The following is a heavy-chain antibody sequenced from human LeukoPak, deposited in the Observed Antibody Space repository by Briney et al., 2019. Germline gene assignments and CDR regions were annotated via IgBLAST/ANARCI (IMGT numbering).Heavy chain of an antibody. D-gene: IGHD6-19*01. CDR1: GGSISSSSYY. J-gene: IGHJ4*02. Sequence: SETLSLTCTVSGGSISSSSYYWGWIRQPPGKGLEWIGYIYYSGSTNYNPSLKSRVTISLDTSKNQFSLKLSSVTAADTAVYYCTSGWYKDRMDYWGQGTLVTVSS. V-gene: IGHV4-61*05. CDR2: IYYSGST. CDR3: TSGWYKDRMDY.